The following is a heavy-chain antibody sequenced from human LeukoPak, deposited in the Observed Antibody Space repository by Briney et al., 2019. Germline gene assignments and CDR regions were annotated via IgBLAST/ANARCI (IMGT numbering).Heavy chain of an antibody. CDR2: INSDGSST. V-gene: IGHV3-74*01. D-gene: IGHD2-2*01. J-gene: IGHJ3*02. CDR1: GISFSDFW. Sequence: GGSLRLSCAASGISFSDFWMHWVRQVPGKGLVWVSRINSDGSSTSYADPVRGRFTISRDNAKNTLYLQMNSLRAEDTAVYSCARVGVPQYAFDIWGQGTWVTVSS. CDR3: ARVGVPQYAFDI.